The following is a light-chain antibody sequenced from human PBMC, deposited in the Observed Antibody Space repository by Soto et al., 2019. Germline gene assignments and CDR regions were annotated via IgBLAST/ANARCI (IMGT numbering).Light chain of an antibody. CDR3: QSYDSSNHVV. CDR2: EDN. J-gene: IGLJ2*01. V-gene: IGLV6-57*02. CDR1: SGSIASNY. Sequence: NFMLTQPHSVSESPGKTVTISCTGSSGSIASNYVQWFQQRPGSAPTTVIYEDNRRPSGVPDRFSVSIDSSSNSASLTISGLKTEDEADYYCQSYDSSNHVVFGGGTKLT.